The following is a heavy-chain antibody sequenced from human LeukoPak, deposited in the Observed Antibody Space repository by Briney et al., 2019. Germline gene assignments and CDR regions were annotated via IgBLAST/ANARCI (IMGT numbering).Heavy chain of an antibody. CDR2: ISAYNGNT. J-gene: IGHJ4*02. Sequence: ASVKVSCKASGYTFTSYGISWGRQAPGQGLEWMGWISAYNGNTNYAQKLQGRVTMTTDTSTSTAYMELRSLRSDDTAVYYCARGLDQGTPYSSHVDFNYWGQGTLVTVSS. CDR1: GYTFTSYG. D-gene: IGHD6-13*01. V-gene: IGHV1-18*01. CDR3: ARGLDQGTPYSSHVDFNY.